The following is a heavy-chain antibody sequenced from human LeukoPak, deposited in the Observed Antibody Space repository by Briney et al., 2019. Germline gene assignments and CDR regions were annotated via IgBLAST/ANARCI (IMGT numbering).Heavy chain of an antibody. CDR3: ARTYYYDSSGLVPGY. Sequence: GESLQISCKGSGYSFTSYWISWVRQMPGKGLEWMGRIDPSDSYTNYSPSFQGHVTISADKSISTAYLQWSSLKASDTAMYYCARTYYYDSSGLVPGYWGHRTLVTVSS. CDR1: GYSFTSYW. CDR2: IDPSDSYT. J-gene: IGHJ1*01. D-gene: IGHD3-22*01. V-gene: IGHV5-10-1*01.